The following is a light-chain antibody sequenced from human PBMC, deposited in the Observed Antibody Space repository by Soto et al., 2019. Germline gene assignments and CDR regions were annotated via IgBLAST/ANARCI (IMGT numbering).Light chain of an antibody. CDR2: DVS. V-gene: IGKV3-11*01. J-gene: IGKJ4*01. CDR3: HQRSNWPLT. CDR1: QSLSSY. Sequence: EIVLTQSPATLSLSPGERATLSCRASQSLSSYLAWYQQKPGQAPRLLIYDVSKRATGIPARFSGSGSGTDFTLTISCLEPEDFAVYYCHQRSNWPLTFGGGTKVEIE.